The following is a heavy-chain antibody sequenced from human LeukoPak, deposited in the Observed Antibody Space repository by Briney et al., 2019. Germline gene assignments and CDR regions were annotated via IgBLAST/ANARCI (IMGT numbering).Heavy chain of an antibody. Sequence: SETLSLTCAVYGGSFSGYYWSWIRQPPGKGLEWIGETNHSGSTNYNPSLKSRVTISVDTSKNQFSLKLSSVTAADTAVYYCARGYCSSTSCPTHYYYMDVWGKGTTVTVSS. D-gene: IGHD2-2*01. CDR3: ARGYCSSTSCPTHYYYMDV. CDR1: GGSFSGYY. V-gene: IGHV4-34*01. CDR2: TNHSGST. J-gene: IGHJ6*03.